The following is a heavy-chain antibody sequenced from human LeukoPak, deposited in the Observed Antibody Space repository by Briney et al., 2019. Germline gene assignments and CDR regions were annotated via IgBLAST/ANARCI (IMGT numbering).Heavy chain of an antibody. CDR1: GGTFSSYA. V-gene: IGHV1-69*05. D-gene: IGHD1/OR15-1a*01. J-gene: IGHJ3*02. CDR3: ARETGTNSGVRI. CDR2: IIPIFGTA. Sequence: ASVKVSCKASGGTFSSYAISWVRQAPGQGLEWMGGIIPIFGTANYAQKFQGRVTITTDESTSTAYMELSRLRSEDTAVYYCARETGTNSGVRIRGQGTMVTVSS.